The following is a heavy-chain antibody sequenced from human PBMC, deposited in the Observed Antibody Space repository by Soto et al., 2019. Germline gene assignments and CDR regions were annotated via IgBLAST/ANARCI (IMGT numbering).Heavy chain of an antibody. D-gene: IGHD6-19*01. CDR3: AKEGEHSSGWANFDC. Sequence: PGGSLRLSCAASGFTFSSYAMSWVRQAPGKGLEWVSAISGSGVSTYYADSVKGRFTISRDNSKNTLYLQMNSLRAEDTAVYYCAKEGEHSSGWANFDCWGQGTLVTVSS. V-gene: IGHV3-23*01. CDR2: ISGSGVST. J-gene: IGHJ4*02. CDR1: GFTFSSYA.